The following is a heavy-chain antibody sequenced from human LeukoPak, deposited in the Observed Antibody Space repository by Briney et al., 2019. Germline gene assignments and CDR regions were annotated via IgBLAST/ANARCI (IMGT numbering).Heavy chain of an antibody. J-gene: IGHJ6*02. CDR2: ICGRGKTK. CDR1: GFTFSGYE. D-gene: IGHD3-3*01. CDR3: AREGFWSGSQYYYYGMDV. V-gene: IGHV3-48*03. Sequence: AESRRLSWAASGFTFSGYEMNWVRQAPGKGLEWISYICGRGKTKYYADSVKGRFTISRDDAKNFLYLQMNSLRAEDTAVYYCAREGFWSGSQYYYYGMDVWGQGTTVTVSS.